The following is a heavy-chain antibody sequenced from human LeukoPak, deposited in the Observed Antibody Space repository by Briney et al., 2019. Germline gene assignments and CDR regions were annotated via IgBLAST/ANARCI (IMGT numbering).Heavy chain of an antibody. CDR2: IGASGGDT. Sequence: PGGSLRLPCAASGFAFSSYAMSWVRQAPGKGPEWVSAIGASGGDTYYTDSVKGRFSISRDNSNNTLYLQMNSLRADDTAIYYCARDVSRPFFDFWGQGTLVTVSS. J-gene: IGHJ4*02. V-gene: IGHV3-23*01. CDR3: ARDVSRPFFDF. D-gene: IGHD2-21*01. CDR1: GFAFSSYA.